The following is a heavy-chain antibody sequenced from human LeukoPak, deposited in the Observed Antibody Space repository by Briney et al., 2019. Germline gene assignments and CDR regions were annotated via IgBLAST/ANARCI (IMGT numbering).Heavy chain of an antibody. CDR1: GFTFGDYA. CDR3: TRVLAVAGTHDAFDI. V-gene: IGHV3-49*04. CDR2: IRSKAYGGTT. D-gene: IGHD6-19*01. J-gene: IGHJ3*02. Sequence: GGSLRLSCTASGFTFGDYAMSWVRQAPGKGLEWVGFIRSKAYGGTTEYAASVKGRFTISRDDSKSIAYLQMNSLKTEDTAVYYCTRVLAVAGTHDAFDIWGQGTMVTVSS.